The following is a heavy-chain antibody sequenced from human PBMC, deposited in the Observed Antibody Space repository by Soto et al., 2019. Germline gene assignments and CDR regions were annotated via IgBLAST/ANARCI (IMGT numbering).Heavy chain of an antibody. V-gene: IGHV1-3*01. CDR1: GYTFATYP. CDR2: INDGNGNT. CDR3: ARNCDGSGSYYLFAY. Sequence: QVLLVQSGAEVRKPGASVKVSCKASGYTFATYPVHWVRQAPGQRLEWMGWINDGNGNTKYSQKFQGRVTITWDTSASTAYVELSSLTSEDTAVYYCARNCDGSGSYYLFAYLGQGTLVTVSS. D-gene: IGHD3-10*01. J-gene: IGHJ4*02.